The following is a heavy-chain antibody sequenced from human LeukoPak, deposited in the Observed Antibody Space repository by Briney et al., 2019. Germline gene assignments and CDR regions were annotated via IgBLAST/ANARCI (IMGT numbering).Heavy chain of an antibody. CDR1: GYTFTSYA. CDR3: ARGGGWDSSGYYETTELDY. CDR2: INTNTGNP. Sequence: ASVTVSCKASGYTFTSYAMNWVRQAPGQGLEWMGWINTNTGNPTYAQGFTGRFVFSLDTSVSTAYLQISSLKAEDTAVYYCARGGGWDSSGYYETTELDYWGQGTLVTVSS. V-gene: IGHV7-4-1*02. D-gene: IGHD3-22*01. J-gene: IGHJ4*02.